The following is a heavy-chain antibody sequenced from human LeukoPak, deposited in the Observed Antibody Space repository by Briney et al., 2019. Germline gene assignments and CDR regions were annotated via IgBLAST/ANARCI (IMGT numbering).Heavy chain of an antibody. V-gene: IGHV4-59*01. Sequence: PSETLSLTCTVSGGSISSYYWSWIRQPPGKGLEWIGYIYYSGSTNYNPSLKSRVTISVDTSKNQFSLKLSSVTAADTAVYYCAREGGDYGDYFQHWGQGTLVTVSS. D-gene: IGHD4-17*01. CDR3: AREGGDYGDYFQH. CDR2: IYYSGST. J-gene: IGHJ1*01. CDR1: GGSISSYY.